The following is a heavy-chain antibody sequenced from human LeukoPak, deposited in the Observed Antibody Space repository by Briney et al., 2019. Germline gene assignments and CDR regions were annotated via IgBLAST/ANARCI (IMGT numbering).Heavy chain of an antibody. CDR3: AKDTSGYENPYYFDY. Sequence: GGTLRLSCAASGFTFSSYGMSWVRQAPGKGLEWVSAISGSGGSTYYADSVKGRFTISRDNSKNTLYLQMNSLRAEDTAVYYCAKDTSGYENPYYFDYWGQGTLVTVSS. J-gene: IGHJ4*02. CDR2: ISGSGGST. V-gene: IGHV3-23*01. D-gene: IGHD5-12*01. CDR1: GFTFSSYG.